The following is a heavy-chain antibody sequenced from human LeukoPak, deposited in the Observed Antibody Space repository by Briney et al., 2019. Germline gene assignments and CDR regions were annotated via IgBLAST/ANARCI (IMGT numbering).Heavy chain of an antibody. Sequence: GGFLRLSCAASGFTFSSSWMGWVRQAPGNGLEWVANINQGGSEKYYVDSVKGRFTISRDNAKNSLYLQMNSLRAEDTALYYCAIGDTFNIWGQGTMVTVSS. CDR3: AIGDTFNI. CDR2: INQGGSEK. CDR1: GFTFSSSW. J-gene: IGHJ3*02. V-gene: IGHV3-7*03. D-gene: IGHD3-10*01.